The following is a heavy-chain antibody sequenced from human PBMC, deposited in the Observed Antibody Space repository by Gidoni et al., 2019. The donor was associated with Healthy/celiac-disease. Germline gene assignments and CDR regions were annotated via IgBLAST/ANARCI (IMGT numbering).Heavy chain of an antibody. CDR3: ARNPSLKSWYGSFDY. V-gene: IGHV3-30*01. D-gene: IGHD6-13*01. CDR2: ISYDGSNK. Sequence: AVISYDGSNKYYADSVKGRFTISRDNSKNTLYLQMNSLRAEDTAVYYCARNPSLKSWYGSFDYWGQGTLVTVSS. J-gene: IGHJ4*02.